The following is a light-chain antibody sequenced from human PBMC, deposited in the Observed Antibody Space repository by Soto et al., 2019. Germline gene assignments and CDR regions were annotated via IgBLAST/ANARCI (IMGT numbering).Light chain of an antibody. Sequence: QSALTQPPSASGSPGQSVTISCTGTSSDVGVYNYVSWYQQHPGKAPKLMIYDVSKRPSGVPDRFSGSKSGNTASLTVSGLQAGDEADYYCSSYAGSNIFVFGTGTQLTVL. CDR1: SSDVGVYNY. J-gene: IGLJ1*01. CDR3: SSYAGSNIFV. CDR2: DVS. V-gene: IGLV2-8*01.